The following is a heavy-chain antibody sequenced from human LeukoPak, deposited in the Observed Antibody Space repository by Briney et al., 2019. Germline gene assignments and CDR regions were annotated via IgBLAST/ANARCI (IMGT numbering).Heavy chain of an antibody. CDR2: ISGSGDYT. CDR3: AKDRPNYYGTNGQYYTRNGDY. CDR1: GFTFNNYA. Sequence: GGSLRLSCAASGFTFNNYAMSWVRQAPGKGLEWVSSISGSGDYTFYADSVEGRFTISRDNSKDTLYLQMNSLRVDDKAIYYCAKDRPNYYGTNGQYYTRNGDYWGQGTLVSVSS. V-gene: IGHV3-23*01. D-gene: IGHD2-8*01. J-gene: IGHJ4*02.